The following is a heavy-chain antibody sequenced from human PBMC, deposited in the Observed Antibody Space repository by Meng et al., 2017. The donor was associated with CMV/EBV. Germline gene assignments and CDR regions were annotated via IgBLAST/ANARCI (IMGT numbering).Heavy chain of an antibody. D-gene: IGHD5-12*01. V-gene: IGHV3-20*04. Sequence: GEPLMISRAASGSTSDDYGMGWVRQAPGKGLEWVSGINWNGGSTDYANSVKGRFTITRDNAKNSLYLQMNSLRAEDTALYYCARDRDIVATVNYYYYGMDVWGQGTTVTVSS. CDR2: INWNGGST. J-gene: IGHJ6*02. CDR1: GSTSDDYG. CDR3: ARDRDIVATVNYYYYGMDV.